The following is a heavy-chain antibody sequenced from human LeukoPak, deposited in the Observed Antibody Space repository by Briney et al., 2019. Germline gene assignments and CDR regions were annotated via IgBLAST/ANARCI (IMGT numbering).Heavy chain of an antibody. CDR1: GGSFSGYY. Sequence: SETLSLTCAVYGGSFSGYYWSWIRQHPGKGLEWIGYIYYSGSTYYNPSLKSRVTISVDTSKNQFSLKLSSVTAADTAVYYCARELYGDYVDYWGQGTLVTVSS. V-gene: IGHV4-31*11. D-gene: IGHD4-17*01. CDR2: IYYSGST. J-gene: IGHJ4*02. CDR3: ARELYGDYVDY.